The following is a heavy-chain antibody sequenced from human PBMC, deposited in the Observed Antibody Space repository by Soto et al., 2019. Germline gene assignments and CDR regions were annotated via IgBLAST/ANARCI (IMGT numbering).Heavy chain of an antibody. V-gene: IGHV3-15*01. CDR1: GFTFSNAW. J-gene: IGHJ1*01. CDR3: TTDPDYPYAEYFQH. Sequence: GGSLRLSCAASGFTFSNAWMSWVRQAPGKGLEWVGRIKSKTDGGTTDYAAPVKGRFTISRDDSKNTLYLQMNSLKTEDTAVYYCTTDPDYPYAEYFQHWGQGTLVTVSS. D-gene: IGHD4-17*01. CDR2: IKSKTDGGTT.